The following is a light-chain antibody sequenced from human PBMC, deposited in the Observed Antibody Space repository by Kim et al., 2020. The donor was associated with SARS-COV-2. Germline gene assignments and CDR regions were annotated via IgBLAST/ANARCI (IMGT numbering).Light chain of an antibody. V-gene: IGKV1-5*03. CDR2: KAS. J-gene: IGKJ2*01. Sequence: ASVGDRVTITCRASQSISSWLAWYQQKPGKAPKLLIYKASSLESGVPSRFSGSGSGTEFTLTISSLQPDDFATYYCQQYNSYSYTFGQGTKLEI. CDR3: QQYNSYSYT. CDR1: QSISSW.